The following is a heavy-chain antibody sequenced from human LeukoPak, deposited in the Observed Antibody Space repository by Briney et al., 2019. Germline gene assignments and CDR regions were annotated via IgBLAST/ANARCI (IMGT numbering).Heavy chain of an antibody. CDR3: ARRGGGSWYYFDY. Sequence: SETLSLTCTVSGGSISSSSSYWDWIRQPPGERLEWIGNIYYSGSTNYNASLKSRVTISVDTSKNQFSLKLSSVAAADTALYYCARRGGGSWYYFDYWGQGTLVTVSS. J-gene: IGHJ4*02. V-gene: IGHV4-39*01. D-gene: IGHD2-15*01. CDR2: IYYSGST. CDR1: GGSISSSSSY.